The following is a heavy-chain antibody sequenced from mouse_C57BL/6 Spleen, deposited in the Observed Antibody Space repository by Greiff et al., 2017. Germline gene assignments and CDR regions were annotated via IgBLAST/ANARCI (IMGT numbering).Heavy chain of an antibody. CDR3: ARGRDGFHY. CDR2: INPGSGGT. Sequence: VQLQQSGAELVRPGTSVKVSCKASGYAFTNYLIEWVKQRPGQGLEWIGVINPGSGGTNYNEKFKGKATLTADKSSSTAYMQLSSLTSEDSAVYFCARGRDGFHYWGQGTTLTVSS. D-gene: IGHD2-3*01. V-gene: IGHV1-54*01. J-gene: IGHJ2*01. CDR1: GYAFTNYL.